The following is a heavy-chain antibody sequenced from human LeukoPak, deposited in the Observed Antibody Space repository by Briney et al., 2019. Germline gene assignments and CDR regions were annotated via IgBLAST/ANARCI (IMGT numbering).Heavy chain of an antibody. D-gene: IGHD1-26*01. CDR3: AREVLYSGSSLFDY. J-gene: IGHJ4*02. Sequence: GASVKVSCKASGYTFTSYGISWVRQAPGQGLEWMGWISAYNGNTNYAQKLQGRVTMTTDTSTSTAYMELRSLRSDDTAVYYCAREVLYSGSSLFDYWGQGTLVTVSS. V-gene: IGHV1-18*01. CDR1: GYTFTSYG. CDR2: ISAYNGNT.